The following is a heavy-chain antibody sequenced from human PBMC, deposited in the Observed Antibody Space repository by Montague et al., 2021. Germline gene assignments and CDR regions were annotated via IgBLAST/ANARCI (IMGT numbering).Heavy chain of an antibody. D-gene: IGHD3-22*01. Sequence: SETLSLTCVVSGASINSYYWSWIRQPPGKGLECTGYIHYSGTTNYDPSLKSRVTLSVDTSKNQISLKLSHVTAADTAVYYCAGFHYYDRNFDPWGRGTLVTVSS. CDR2: IHYSGTT. CDR3: AGFHYYDRNFDP. V-gene: IGHV4-59*01. CDR1: GASINSYY. J-gene: IGHJ2*01.